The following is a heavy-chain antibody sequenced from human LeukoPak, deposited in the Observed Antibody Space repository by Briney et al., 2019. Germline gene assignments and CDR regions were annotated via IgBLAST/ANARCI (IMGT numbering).Heavy chain of an antibody. V-gene: IGHV3-23*01. CDR2: ISGGGGST. Sequence: GGSLRLSCAASGFTFTSYSMNWVRQAPGKGLEWVSTISGGGGSTYYADSVKGRFTISRDNSKNTLYLQMNSLRAEDTAVYYCARWDFDWFQVDYWGQGTLVTVSS. J-gene: IGHJ4*02. CDR1: GFTFTSYS. CDR3: ARWDFDWFQVDY. D-gene: IGHD3-9*01.